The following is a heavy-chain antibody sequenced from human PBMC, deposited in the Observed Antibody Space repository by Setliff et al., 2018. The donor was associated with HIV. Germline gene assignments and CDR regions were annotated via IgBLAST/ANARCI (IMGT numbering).Heavy chain of an antibody. D-gene: IGHD6-13*01. V-gene: IGHV4-61*10. CDR3: ARLPDINSWPFDY. CDR1: GDSINSGTYY. Sequence: SETLSLTCTVSGDSINSGTYYWSWIRQPAGKGLEWIGRLHLSGDTNYNPSLMSRLTMSVDSSKNQFSLSLSSVTAADTAVYYCARLPDINSWPFDYWARGTLVTVSS. J-gene: IGHJ4*02. CDR2: LHLSGDT.